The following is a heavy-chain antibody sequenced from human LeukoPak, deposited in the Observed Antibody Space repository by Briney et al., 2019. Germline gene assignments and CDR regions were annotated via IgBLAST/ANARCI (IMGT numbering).Heavy chain of an antibody. V-gene: IGHV5-51*01. CDR1: GYNFTSYW. J-gene: IGHJ4*02. Sequence: SGESLKISXKSSGYNFTSYWIGCVRQMPGKGLEWPGILYPGDSDTRYSPPFQGQVTISADKSISTAYLQWSSLQASDTAIYYCARGYYGSSGFDYWGQGTLVTVSS. CDR3: ARGYYGSSGFDY. CDR2: LYPGDSDT. D-gene: IGHD3-10*01.